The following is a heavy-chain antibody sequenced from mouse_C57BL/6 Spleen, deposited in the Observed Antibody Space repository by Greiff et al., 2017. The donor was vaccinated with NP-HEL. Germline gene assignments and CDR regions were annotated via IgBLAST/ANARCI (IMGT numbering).Heavy chain of an antibody. Sequence: LLHPCSLLVTPVSSVPLSCQSSVYTFTSYWLLLVTPRPGRGLVWIGRIDPNCGGTKYNEKFKSKATLTVDKPSSTAYMQLSSLTSEDSAVYYCARERGLGDFDYWGQGTTLTVSS. J-gene: IGHJ2*01. CDR1: VYTFTSYW. V-gene: IGHV1-72*01. CDR3: ARERGLGDFDY. D-gene: IGHD2-4*01. CDR2: IDPNCGGT.